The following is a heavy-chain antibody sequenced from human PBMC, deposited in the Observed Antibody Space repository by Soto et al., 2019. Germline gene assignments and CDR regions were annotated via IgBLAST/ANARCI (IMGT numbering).Heavy chain of an antibody. CDR2: TYYRSNWYT. V-gene: IGHV6-1*01. D-gene: IGHD2-8*01. CDR1: GDSVSTNSAT. CDR3: ARLIGNSWLDS. Sequence: SQTLSLTCAISGDSVSTNSATWDWIRQSPSGGLEWLGRTYYRSNWYTDYAVSVKGRITISPDTSNNQHSLQLNSVSPVDSVVYYCARLIGNSWLDSWGQGTLVTAPQ. J-gene: IGHJ5*01.